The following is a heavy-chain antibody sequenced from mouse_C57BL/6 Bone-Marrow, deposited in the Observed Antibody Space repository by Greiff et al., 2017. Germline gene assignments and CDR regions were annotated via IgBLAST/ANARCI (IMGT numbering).Heavy chain of an antibody. J-gene: IGHJ2*01. V-gene: IGHV1-47*01. CDR3: ARKGYYGSSHYFDY. D-gene: IGHD1-1*01. CDR2: FHPYNDDT. CDR1: GYTFTTYP. Sequence: PLQQSGAELVKPGASVKMSCKASGYTFTTYPIEWMKQNHGKSLEWIGNFHPYNDDTKYNEKFKGKATLTVEKSSSTVYLELSRLTSDDSAVYYCARKGYYGSSHYFDYWGQGTTLTVSS.